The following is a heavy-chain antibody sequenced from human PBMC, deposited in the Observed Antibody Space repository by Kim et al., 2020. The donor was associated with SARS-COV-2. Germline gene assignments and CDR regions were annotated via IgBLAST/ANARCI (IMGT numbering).Heavy chain of an antibody. Sequence: SQTLSLTRAISGDSVSSNSAAWNWIRQSPSRGLEWLGRTFFRSKWSTDYAVSVQSRIIINPDTSKNLFSLQLNSVTPEDTAVYYCARGGTITMSGFDFWGQGILVTVSS. CDR3: ARGGTITMSGFDF. CDR1: GDSVSSNSAA. D-gene: IGHD4-4*01. CDR2: TFFRSKWST. V-gene: IGHV6-1*01. J-gene: IGHJ4*02.